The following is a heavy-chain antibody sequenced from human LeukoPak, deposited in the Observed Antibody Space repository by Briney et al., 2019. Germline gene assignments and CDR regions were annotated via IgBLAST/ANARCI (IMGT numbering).Heavy chain of an antibody. CDR3: AREGYSGYEVWFDP. CDR1: GYTFTGYD. CDR2: MNPNSGNT. J-gene: IGHJ5*02. D-gene: IGHD5-12*01. V-gene: IGHV1-8*01. Sequence: ASVKVSCKASGYTFTGYDINWVRQATGQGLEWMGWMNPNSGNTGYAQKFQGRVTMTRNTSISTAYMELSSLRSEDTAVYYCAREGYSGYEVWFDPWGQGTLVTVSS.